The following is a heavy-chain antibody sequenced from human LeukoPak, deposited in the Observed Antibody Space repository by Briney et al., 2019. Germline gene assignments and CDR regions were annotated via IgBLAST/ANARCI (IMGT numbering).Heavy chain of an antibody. Sequence: SETLSLTGAVYGGSFSGYYWSWIRQPPGKGLEWIGEINHSGSTNYNPSLKSRVTISVDTSKNQFSLKLSSVTAADTAVYYCARDSGDGYVDWGQGTLVTVSS. CDR1: GGSFSGYY. CDR2: INHSGST. J-gene: IGHJ4*02. V-gene: IGHV4-34*01. CDR3: ARDSGDGYVD. D-gene: IGHD5-24*01.